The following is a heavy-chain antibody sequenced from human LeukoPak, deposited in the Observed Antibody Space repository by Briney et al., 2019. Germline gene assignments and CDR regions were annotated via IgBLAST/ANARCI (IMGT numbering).Heavy chain of an antibody. V-gene: IGHV4-31*03. CDR2: IYCSGST. CDR1: GGSISSGGYY. CDR3: ARGVYGDEYNNWFDP. Sequence: SETLSLTCTVSGGSISSGGYYWSWIRRHPGKGLEWIGYIYCSGSTYYNPSLKSRVTISVDTSKNQFSLKLSSVTAADTAVYYCARGVYGDEYNNWFDPWGQGTLVTVSS. D-gene: IGHD4-17*01. J-gene: IGHJ5*02.